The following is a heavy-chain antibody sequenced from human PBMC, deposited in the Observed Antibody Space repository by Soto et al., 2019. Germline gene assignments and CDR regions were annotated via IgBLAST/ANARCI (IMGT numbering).Heavy chain of an antibody. V-gene: IGHV3-23*01. CDR1: GSTFSSYA. CDR3: ERDLGYCSGRNCYMEGAYDI. D-gene: IGHD2-15*01. Sequence: EVQLWESGGGLVQPGGSLRLSCAASGSTFSSYAMSWVRQAPGKGLEWVSVISGSGDSTYYADSVKGRFTISRDNSKNTLYQQMNSLRAEYTAVYYCERDLGYCSGRNCYMEGAYDIWGQATMVTVSS. J-gene: IGHJ3*02. CDR2: ISGSGDST.